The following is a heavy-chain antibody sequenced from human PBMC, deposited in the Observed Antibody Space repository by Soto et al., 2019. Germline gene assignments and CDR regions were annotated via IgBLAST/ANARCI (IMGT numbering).Heavy chain of an antibody. Sequence: GGSLRLPGVASGITFRTRAMNWVRQAPGEGLEWVSVITDSGGDSKYADSVGGRFTISRDNSKNTLPLQMNSLRADDSAVYYCASGSSDSYPGSRIFDFWGRGTLVTVSS. J-gene: IGHJ4*02. CDR3: ASGSSDSYPGSRIFDF. CDR2: ITDSGGDS. D-gene: IGHD3-10*01. CDR1: GITFRTRA. V-gene: IGHV3-23*01.